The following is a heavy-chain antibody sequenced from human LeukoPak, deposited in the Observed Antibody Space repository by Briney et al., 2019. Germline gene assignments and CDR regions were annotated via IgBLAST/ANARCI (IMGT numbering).Heavy chain of an antibody. Sequence: GASVTVSCKASGYTFTSYGISWVRQALGQGLEWMGWISAYNGNTNYAQKLQGRVTMTTDTSTSTAYMELRSLRSDDTAVYYCARDGTYYDFWSGYPYWGQGTLVTVSS. D-gene: IGHD3-3*01. CDR2: ISAYNGNT. J-gene: IGHJ4*02. CDR3: ARDGTYYDFWSGYPY. V-gene: IGHV1-18*01. CDR1: GYTFTSYG.